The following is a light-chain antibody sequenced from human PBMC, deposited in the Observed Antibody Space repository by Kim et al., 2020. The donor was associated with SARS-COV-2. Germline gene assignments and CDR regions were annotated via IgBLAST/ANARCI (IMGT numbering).Light chain of an antibody. Sequence: SVGDRVTITCRASQGISNYLDWYQQKPGKVPKLLIYAASTLQSGVPSRFSGSGSGTDFTLTISSLQPEDVATYYCQKYNSAPSWTFGQGTKVDIK. V-gene: IGKV1-27*01. CDR1: QGISNY. CDR3: QKYNSAPSWT. CDR2: AAS. J-gene: IGKJ1*01.